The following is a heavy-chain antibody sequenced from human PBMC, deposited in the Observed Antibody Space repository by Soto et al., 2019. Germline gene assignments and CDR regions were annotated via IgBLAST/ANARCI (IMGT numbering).Heavy chain of an antibody. V-gene: IGHV4-34*01. CDR3: AREKPYSSSWYHDY. CDR2: INHSGST. Sequence: QVQLQQWGAGLLKPSETLSLTCAVYGGSFSGYYWSWIRQPPGKGREWIGEINHSGSTNYNPSLKSRVTISVDTSKNQFSLKLRSVTAADTAVYYCAREKPYSSSWYHDYWGQGTLVTVSS. CDR1: GGSFSGYY. J-gene: IGHJ4*02. D-gene: IGHD6-13*01.